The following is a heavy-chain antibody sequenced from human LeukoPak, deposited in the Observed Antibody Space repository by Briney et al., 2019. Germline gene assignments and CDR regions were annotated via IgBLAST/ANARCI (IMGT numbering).Heavy chain of an antibody. D-gene: IGHD2-21*02. Sequence: GASVKVSCKASGYTFTSYYMHWVRQAPGQGLEWMRIINPSGGSTSYAQKFQGRVTMTRDTSTSTVYMELSSLRSEDTAVYYCARGGAHIVVVTATDDAFDIWGQGTMVTVSS. J-gene: IGHJ3*02. CDR1: GYTFTSYY. V-gene: IGHV1-46*01. CDR2: INPSGGST. CDR3: ARGGAHIVVVTATDDAFDI.